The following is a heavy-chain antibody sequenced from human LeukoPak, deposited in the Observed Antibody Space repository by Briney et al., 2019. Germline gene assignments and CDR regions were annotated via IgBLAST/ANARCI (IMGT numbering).Heavy chain of an antibody. D-gene: IGHD3-10*01. V-gene: IGHV1-69*13. CDR3: ATATMVRDVHFDY. CDR1: GGTFSSYA. CDR2: IIPIFGSA. J-gene: IGHJ4*02. Sequence: SVKVSCKASGGTFSSYAITWVRQAPGQGLEWMGGIIPIFGSANYAQKFQGRVTITADESTSTAYMELSSLRSEDTAVYYCATATMVRDVHFDYWGQGTLVTVSS.